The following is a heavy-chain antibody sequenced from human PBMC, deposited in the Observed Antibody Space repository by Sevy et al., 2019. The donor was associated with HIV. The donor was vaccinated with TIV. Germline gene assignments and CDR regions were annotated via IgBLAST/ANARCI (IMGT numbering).Heavy chain of an antibody. CDR3: ASALYYYDSSGYYLGDAFDI. CDR2: IYYSAST. D-gene: IGHD3-22*01. V-gene: IGHV4-31*03. CDR1: GGSISSDAYY. J-gene: IGHJ3*02. Sequence: SQTLSLTCTVSGGSISSDAYYWSWIRQHPGKGLEWIGYIYYSASTYYNPSLKSRVTISVDTSKNQFSLSLSSVTAADTAVYYCASALYYYDSSGYYLGDAFDIWGQGTMVTVSS.